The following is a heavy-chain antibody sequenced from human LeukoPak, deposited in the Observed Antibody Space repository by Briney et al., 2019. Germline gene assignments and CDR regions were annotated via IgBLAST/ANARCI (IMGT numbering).Heavy chain of an antibody. Sequence: ASVKVSCKASGYTFTSYDINWVRQAPGQGLEWMGWMNPNSGNTGYAQKFQGRVTITRNTSISTAYMELSSLRSEDTAVYYCARPSVGYDFWSGYLYYFDYWGQGTLVTVSS. CDR2: MNPNSGNT. CDR3: ARPSVGYDFWSGYLYYFDY. CDR1: GYTFTSYD. J-gene: IGHJ4*02. D-gene: IGHD3-3*01. V-gene: IGHV1-8*03.